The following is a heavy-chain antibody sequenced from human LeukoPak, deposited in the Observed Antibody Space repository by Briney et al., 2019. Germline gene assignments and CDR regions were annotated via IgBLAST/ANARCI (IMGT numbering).Heavy chain of an antibody. J-gene: IGHJ4*02. CDR1: GFTFSRSW. CDR2: INYDGSST. V-gene: IGHV3-74*01. Sequence: PGGSLRLSCAASGFTFSRSWMHWVRQTPGKGLVWLSRINYDGSSTSYADSVKGRFTISRDNAKNTLYLEMNGLRDEDVAVYYCAVDLGSTWYFDYWGQGSLVTVSS. CDR3: AVDLGSTWYFDY. D-gene: IGHD6-13*01.